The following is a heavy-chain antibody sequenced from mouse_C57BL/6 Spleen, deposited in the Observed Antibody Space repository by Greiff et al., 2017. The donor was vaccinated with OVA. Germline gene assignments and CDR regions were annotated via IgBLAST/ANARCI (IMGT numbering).Heavy chain of an antibody. CDR1: GYTFTSYW. D-gene: IGHD2-9*01. CDR2: INPSNGGI. V-gene: IGHV1-53*01. CDR3: ARPSMVTTPFAY. Sequence: QVQLQQPGTELVKPGASVKLSCKASGYTFTSYWMHWVKQRPGQGLEWIGNINPSNGGINYNEKFKSKATLTVDKSSSTAYMQLSSLTSEDSAVYYCARPSMVTTPFAYWGQGTLVTVSA. J-gene: IGHJ3*01.